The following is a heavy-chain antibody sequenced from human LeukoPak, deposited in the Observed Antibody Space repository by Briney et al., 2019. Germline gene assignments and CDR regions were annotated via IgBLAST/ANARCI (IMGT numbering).Heavy chain of an antibody. Sequence: GGSLRLSCAASGFTFSSYGMHWVRQAPGKGLEWVAVISYDGSNKYYADSVKGRFTISRDNSKNTLYLQMNSLRAEDTAVYYCAKSVYDSSGYGGDAFDIWGQGTMVTVSS. CDR3: AKSVYDSSGYGGDAFDI. CDR2: ISYDGSNK. V-gene: IGHV3-30*18. CDR1: GFTFSSYG. D-gene: IGHD3-22*01. J-gene: IGHJ3*02.